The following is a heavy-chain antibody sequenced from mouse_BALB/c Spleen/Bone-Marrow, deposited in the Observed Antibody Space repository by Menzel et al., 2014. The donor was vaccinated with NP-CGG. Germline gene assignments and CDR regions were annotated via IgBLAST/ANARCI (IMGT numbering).Heavy chain of an antibody. CDR1: GFNIKDTY. CDR3: ARFPFPC. CDR2: IDPANGNT. J-gene: IGHJ3*01. Sequence: EVQLQQSGAELVKPGASVKLSCTASGFNIKDTYMHWVKQRPEQGLEWIGKIDPANGNTEYDPKFQGKATITADTSSNTAFLQLSDLTSEDTAVYYCARFPFPCWGQGTLVTVSA. V-gene: IGHV14-3*02.